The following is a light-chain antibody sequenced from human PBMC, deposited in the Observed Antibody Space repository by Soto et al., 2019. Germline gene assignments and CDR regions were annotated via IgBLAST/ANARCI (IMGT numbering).Light chain of an antibody. CDR1: SSDVGSYNL. J-gene: IGLJ2*01. CDR2: EVS. V-gene: IGLV2-23*02. CDR3: CSYATSSPVV. Sequence: QSALTQPASVSGSPGQSITISCTGTSSDVGSYNLVSWYQQHPGKAPKVMIYEVSKRPSGVSNRFSGSKSGNTASLTISGLQAEDEADYYCCSYATSSPVVFGGGTKLTVL.